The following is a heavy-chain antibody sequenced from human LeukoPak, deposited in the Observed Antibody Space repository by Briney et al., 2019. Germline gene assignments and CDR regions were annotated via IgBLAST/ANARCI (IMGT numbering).Heavy chain of an antibody. CDR2: INTNSGTI. CDR3: VRDLTIVGVAQVHH. D-gene: IGHD1-26*01. V-gene: IGHV3-48*01. CDR1: GFTFSIYT. J-gene: IGHJ5*02. Sequence: GGSLRLSCAASGFTFSIYTMNWVRQAPGKGLEWISYINTNSGTIWYADSVKGRFSISRDNAKNSLFLHMNSLRAEDTAVYYCVRDLTIVGVAQVHHWGQGTLVTVSS.